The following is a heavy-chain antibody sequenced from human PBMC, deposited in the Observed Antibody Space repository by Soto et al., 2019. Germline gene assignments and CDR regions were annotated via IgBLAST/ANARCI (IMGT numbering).Heavy chain of an antibody. CDR2: FDPEDGET. CDR1: GGTFSSYA. CDR3: ATGPVLLWFGECSRFDY. Sequence: ASVKVSCKASGGTFSSYAISWVRQAPGKGLEWMGGFDPEDGETIYAQKFQGRVTMTEDTSTDTAYMELSSLRSEDTAVYYCATGPVLLWFGECSRFDYWGQGTSVTV. D-gene: IGHD3-10*01. J-gene: IGHJ4*02. V-gene: IGHV1-24*01.